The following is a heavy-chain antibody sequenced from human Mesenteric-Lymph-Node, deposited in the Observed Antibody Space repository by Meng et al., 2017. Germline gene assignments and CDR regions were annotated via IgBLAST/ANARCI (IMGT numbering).Heavy chain of an antibody. V-gene: IGHV1-18*01. Sequence: ASVKVSCKASGYTFTSYGISWVRQAPGQGLEWMGWISAYNGNTNYAQKLQGRVTMTTDTSTSTAYMELRSLRSDDTAVYYCARTYYDSSGYYYDWFDPWGQGTLVTVSS. CDR3: ARTYYDSSGYYYDWFDP. J-gene: IGHJ5*02. D-gene: IGHD3-22*01. CDR1: GYTFTSYG. CDR2: ISAYNGNT.